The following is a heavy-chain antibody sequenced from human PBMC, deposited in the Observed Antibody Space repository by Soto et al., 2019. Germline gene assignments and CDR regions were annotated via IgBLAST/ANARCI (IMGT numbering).Heavy chain of an antibody. CDR2: IYYSGST. CDR1: GGSISSSSYY. J-gene: IGHJ4*02. Sequence: SETLSLTCTVSGGSISSSSYYWGWIRQPPGKGLEWIGYIYYSGSTNYNPSLKSRVTISVDTSKNQFSLKLSSVTAADTAVYYCASSSYGDYFDYWGQGTLVTVSS. V-gene: IGHV4-61*05. CDR3: ASSSYGDYFDY. D-gene: IGHD4-17*01.